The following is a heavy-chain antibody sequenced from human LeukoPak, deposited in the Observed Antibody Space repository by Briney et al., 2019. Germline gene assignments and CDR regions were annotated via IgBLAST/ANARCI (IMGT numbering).Heavy chain of an antibody. D-gene: IGHD2-21*02. CDR2: ISGSGGST. Sequence: GGSLRLSCAASGFTFSSYAMSWVRQAPGKGLEWVSAISGSGGSTNYADSVKGRFTISRDNSKNTLYLQMKSLRAEDTAVYYCAKGTATVTSRFFDYWGQGTLVTVSS. CDR1: GFTFSSYA. V-gene: IGHV3-23*01. J-gene: IGHJ4*02. CDR3: AKGTATVTSRFFDY.